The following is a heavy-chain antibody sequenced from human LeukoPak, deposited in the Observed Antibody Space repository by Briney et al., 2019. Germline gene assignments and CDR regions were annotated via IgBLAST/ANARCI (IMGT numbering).Heavy chain of an antibody. D-gene: IGHD6-13*01. CDR2: IIPILGIA. CDR3: ARPIAAAGYYYGMDV. J-gene: IGHJ6*02. Sequence: SVKVSCKASGGTFSSYAISWVRQAPGQGLEWMGRIIPILGIASYAQKFQGRVTITADKSTSTAYMELSSLRSEDTAVYYCARPIAAAGYYYGMDVWGQGTTVTVSS. CDR1: GGTFSSYA. V-gene: IGHV1-69*04.